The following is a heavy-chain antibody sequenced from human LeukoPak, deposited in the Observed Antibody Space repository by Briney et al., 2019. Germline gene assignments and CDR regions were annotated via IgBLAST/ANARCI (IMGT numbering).Heavy chain of an antibody. CDR1: GYTFTSYG. V-gene: IGHV1-18*01. CDR3: ARDSYPAVPQKHNWFDP. J-gene: IGHJ5*02. CDR2: ISAYNGKT. D-gene: IGHD2-21*01. Sequence: ASVTVSCKASGYTFTSYGISWVRQAPGQGLEWMGWISAYNGKTNYAQKLQGRVTMTTDTSTSTAYMELRSLRSDDTAVYYCARDSYPAVPQKHNWFDPWGQGTLVTVSS.